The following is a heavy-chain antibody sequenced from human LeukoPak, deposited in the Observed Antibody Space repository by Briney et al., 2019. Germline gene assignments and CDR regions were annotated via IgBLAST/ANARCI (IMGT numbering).Heavy chain of an antibody. CDR2: IYYSGST. J-gene: IGHJ4*02. Sequence: SETLSLTCTVSGGSISSGDYYWSWIRQPPGKGLEWIGYIYYSGSTYYNPSLKSRVTISVDTSKNQFSLKLSSVTAADTAVYYCARAVGGYYFDYWGQGTLVTVSS. V-gene: IGHV4-30-4*01. CDR1: GGSISSGDYY. CDR3: ARAVGGYYFDY. D-gene: IGHD2-15*01.